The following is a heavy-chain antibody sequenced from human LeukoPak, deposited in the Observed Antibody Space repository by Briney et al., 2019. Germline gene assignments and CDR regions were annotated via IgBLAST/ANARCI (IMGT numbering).Heavy chain of an antibody. CDR2: INSDGSST. CDR1: GFTFSNYW. V-gene: IGHV3-74*01. Sequence: GGSLRLSCAASGFTFSNYWMHWVRQAPGKGLVWVSRINSDGSSTSYADSVKGRFTISRDNAKNTLYLQMNSLRAEDTAVYYCARGSFPKPFDYWGQGTLVTVSS. J-gene: IGHJ4*02. CDR3: ARGSFPKPFDY.